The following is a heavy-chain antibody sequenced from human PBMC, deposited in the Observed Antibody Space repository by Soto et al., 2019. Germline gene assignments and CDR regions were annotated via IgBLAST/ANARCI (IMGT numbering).Heavy chain of an antibody. CDR2: IYSNDNT. Sequence: PSETLSLTCTVSGGSVSSNSYSWGWVRQSPGKGLEWIGTIYSNDNTNYNPSLLSRVTVSVDTSKNEFSLRLNSVTAADTAVYYCARDSRLGCPAYWGQGTLVTVSS. J-gene: IGHJ4*02. CDR1: GGSVSSNSYS. D-gene: IGHD2-8*01. V-gene: IGHV4-39*07. CDR3: ARDSRLGCPAY.